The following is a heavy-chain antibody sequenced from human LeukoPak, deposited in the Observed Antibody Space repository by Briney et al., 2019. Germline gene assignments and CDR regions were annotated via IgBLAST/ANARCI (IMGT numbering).Heavy chain of an antibody. CDR1: GFTFSTYW. J-gene: IGHJ4*02. CDR2: IKQDGSEN. Sequence: GGSLRLSCAASGFTFSTYWMSWVRQAPGNGLEWVANIKQDGSENYHVDSVKGRFTISRDNAKNSLYLQLNSLRAEDTAVYYCARDLYRGGPDSWGQGTLVTVSS. V-gene: IGHV3-7*01. CDR3: ARDLYRGGPDS. D-gene: IGHD3-10*01.